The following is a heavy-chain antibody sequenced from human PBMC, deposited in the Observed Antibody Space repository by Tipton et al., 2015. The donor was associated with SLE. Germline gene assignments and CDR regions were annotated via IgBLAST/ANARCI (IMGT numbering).Heavy chain of an antibody. CDR3: AKQRFGRELVPFDS. D-gene: IGHD1-7*01. CDR2: ISGSSSST. V-gene: IGHV3-23*01. Sequence: GSLRLSCAASGFTFSSYAMGWVRQAPGKGLEWVSSISGSSSSTLYADSVKGRFTISRDNSKNTLFLQMNSLGAEDTAVYYCAKQRFGRELVPFDSWGQGTLVTVSS. CDR1: GFTFSSYA. J-gene: IGHJ4*02.